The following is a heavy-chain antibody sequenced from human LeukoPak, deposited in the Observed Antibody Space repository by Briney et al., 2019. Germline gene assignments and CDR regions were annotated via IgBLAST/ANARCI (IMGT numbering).Heavy chain of an antibody. J-gene: IGHJ5*02. CDR3: ASLRPYYYDSSDWFDP. D-gene: IGHD3-22*01. CDR1: GGSFSGYY. Sequence: SETLSLTCAVYGGSFSGYYWSWIRQPPGKGLEWIGEINHSGSTNYNPSLKSRVTISVDTPKNQFSLKLSSVTAADTAVYYCASLRPYYYDSSDWFDPWGQGTLVTVSS. CDR2: INHSGST. V-gene: IGHV4-34*01.